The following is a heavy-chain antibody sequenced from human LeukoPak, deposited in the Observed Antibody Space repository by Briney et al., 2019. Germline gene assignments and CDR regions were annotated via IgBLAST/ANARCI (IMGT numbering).Heavy chain of an antibody. J-gene: IGHJ5*01. CDR1: GGSISSYY. CDR2: IYYSGST. Sequence: ETLSLTCTVSGGSISSYYWSWIRQPPGKGLEGIGYIYYSGSTNYNPSLKSRVTISVDTSRNQFSLKLSSVTAADTAVYYCARAAYSSGWFGYWGQGTLVTVSS. D-gene: IGHD6-19*01. CDR3: ARAAYSSGWFGY. V-gene: IGHV4-59*01.